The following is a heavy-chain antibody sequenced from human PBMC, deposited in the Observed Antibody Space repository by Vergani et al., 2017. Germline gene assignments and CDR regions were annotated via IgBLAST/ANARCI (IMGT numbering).Heavy chain of an antibody. D-gene: IGHD5-12*01. CDR2: ISGSGGST. CDR3: AKANPRNSGYDYLYYYHAMDV. J-gene: IGHJ6*02. V-gene: IGHV3-23*01. CDR1: GFTFNHYA. Sequence: EVQLLESGGDLVQPGGSLRLSCAASGFTFNHYAMNWVRQAPGKGLEWVSGISGSGGSTYYAGSVKGRFTISRDSSKNTLDLQMNNLSAGDTAVYYCAKANPRNSGYDYLYYYHAMDVWGQGTTVTVSS.